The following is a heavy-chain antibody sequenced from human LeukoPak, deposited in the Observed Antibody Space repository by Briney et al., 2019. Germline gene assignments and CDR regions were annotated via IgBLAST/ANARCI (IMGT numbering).Heavy chain of an antibody. CDR2: ISGSGGST. V-gene: IGHV3-23*01. CDR3: AKDQGGYYDSSGYSVY. J-gene: IGHJ4*02. CDR1: GFTVSSNY. Sequence: PGGSLRLSCAASGFTVSSNYMSWVRQAPGKGLEWVSAISGSGGSTYYADSVKGRFTISRDNSKNTLYLQMNSLRAEDTAVYYCAKDQGGYYDSSGYSVYWGQGTLVTVSS. D-gene: IGHD3-22*01.